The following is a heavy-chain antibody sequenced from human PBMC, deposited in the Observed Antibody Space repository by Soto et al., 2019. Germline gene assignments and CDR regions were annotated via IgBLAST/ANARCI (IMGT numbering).Heavy chain of an antibody. D-gene: IGHD3-10*01. CDR3: AGGGDDGSVSDSDRYDYGMDV. CDR2: ISAYNGNT. CDR1: GYTFTSYG. J-gene: IGHJ6*02. Sequence: QVHLVQSGAEVKKPGASVKVSCKASGYTFTSYGISWVRQAPGQGLEWMGWISAYNGNTNYAQKLQGRVNMTTDTSTSTAYRELISLRSDDTAVYDCAGGGDDGSVSDSDRYDYGMDVWGQGNTVTVSS. V-gene: IGHV1-18*04.